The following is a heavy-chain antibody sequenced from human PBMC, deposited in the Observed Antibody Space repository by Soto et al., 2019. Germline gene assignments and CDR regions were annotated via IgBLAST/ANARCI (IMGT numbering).Heavy chain of an antibody. D-gene: IGHD2-2*01. CDR3: ARVVPGAEAWFGP. J-gene: IGHJ5*02. CDR2: ISLYSDGT. CDR1: GYTFSNYG. Sequence: GASVKVSGETSGYTFSNYGITWVLQAPGQPLEWLGWISLYSDGTNYAQKFQGRVSMTTDTSTTTAYMELRSLRSDDTAVYYCARVVPGAEAWFGPWGQGTLVTVSS. V-gene: IGHV1-18*01.